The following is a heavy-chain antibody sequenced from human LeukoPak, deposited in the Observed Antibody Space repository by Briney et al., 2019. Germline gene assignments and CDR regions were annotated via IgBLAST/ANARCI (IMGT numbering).Heavy chain of an antibody. Sequence: ASVKVSCKASGGTFSSYAISWVRQAPGQGLEWMGGIIPIFGTANYAQKFQGRVTITADESTSTAYMELSSLRSEDTAVYYCARGCGGGYCSSTSCPRDYWGQGTLVTVSS. CDR2: IIPIFGTA. CDR3: ARGCGGGYCSSTSCPRDY. V-gene: IGHV1-69*13. CDR1: GGTFSSYA. D-gene: IGHD2-2*01. J-gene: IGHJ4*02.